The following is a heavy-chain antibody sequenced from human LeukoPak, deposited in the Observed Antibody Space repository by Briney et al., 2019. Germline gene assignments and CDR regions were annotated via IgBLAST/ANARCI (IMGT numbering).Heavy chain of an antibody. D-gene: IGHD2-15*01. CDR1: GGSVGSTAYY. J-gene: IGHJ5*02. Sequence: SETLSLTCTVSGGSVGSTAYYWGWIRQPPGKGLEWIGHIDYRGTTYYNPSLNSRVTISADTSKNQFSLKLSSVTAADTAVYYCARRRGGVIGNWFDPWGQGTLVTVSS. CDR3: ARRRGGVIGNWFDP. CDR2: IDYRGTT. V-gene: IGHV4-39*01.